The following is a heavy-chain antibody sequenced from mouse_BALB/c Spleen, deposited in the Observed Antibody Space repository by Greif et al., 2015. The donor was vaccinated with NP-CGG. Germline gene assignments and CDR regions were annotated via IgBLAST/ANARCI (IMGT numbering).Heavy chain of an antibody. CDR1: GYAFSSYW. J-gene: IGHJ4*01. CDR2: IYPGDGDT. CDR3: ARYDYDYYAMDY. D-gene: IGHD2-4*01. Sequence: QVQLQQSGAELVRPGSSVKISCKASGYAFSSYWMNWVKQRPGQGLEWIGQIYPGDGDTNYNGKFKGKATLTADKSSSTAYMQLSSLTPEDSAVYFCARYDYDYYAMDYWGQGTSVTASS. V-gene: IGHV1-80*01.